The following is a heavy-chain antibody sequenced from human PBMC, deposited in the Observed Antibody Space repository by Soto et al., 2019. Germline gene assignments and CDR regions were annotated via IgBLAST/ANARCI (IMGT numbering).Heavy chain of an antibody. CDR3: ARRYGANFDY. D-gene: IGHD4-17*01. J-gene: IGHJ4*02. V-gene: IGHV4-59*08. CDR2: IYYSGST. Sequence: SETLSLTCTVSGDSISSYSWSWIRQPPGKGLEWIGYIYYSGSTNYNPSLKSRVTISVDTSKNQFSLKLSSVTAADTAVYYCARRYGANFDYWGQGTLVTVSS. CDR1: GDSISSYS.